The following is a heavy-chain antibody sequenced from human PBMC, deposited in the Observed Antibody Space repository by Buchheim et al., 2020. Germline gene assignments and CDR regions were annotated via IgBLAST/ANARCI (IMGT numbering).Heavy chain of an antibody. Sequence: QVQLVQSGAEVKKPGSSVKLSCKASGGTFNMYAMNWVRQAPGQGLEWMGEIVPLFGTTNYAQNFQGRATITEDESTSTAYMELSTLNSEDSAVYYCAQKDSHGFYFDLWGQGTL. CDR2: IVPLFGTT. V-gene: IGHV1-69*01. J-gene: IGHJ4*02. CDR1: GGTFNMYA. CDR3: AQKDSHGFYFDL. D-gene: IGHD5-18*01.